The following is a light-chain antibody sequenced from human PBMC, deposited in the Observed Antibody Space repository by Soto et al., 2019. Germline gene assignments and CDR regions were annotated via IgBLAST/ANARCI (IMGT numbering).Light chain of an antibody. CDR1: QSVSNN. V-gene: IGKV3-15*01. J-gene: IGKJ2*01. CDR3: QQYDNWPPYT. Sequence: EILMTQSPATLSVSPGERATLSCRASQSVSNNLVWYQQKPGQAPRLLIYGASTRATGIPGRFSGSGSGTEFTLTISSLQSEDFAVYYCQQYDNWPPYTFGQGTKLEIK. CDR2: GAS.